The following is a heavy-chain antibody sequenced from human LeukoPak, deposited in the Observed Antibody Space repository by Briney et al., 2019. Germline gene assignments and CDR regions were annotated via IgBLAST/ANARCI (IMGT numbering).Heavy chain of an antibody. J-gene: IGHJ4*02. V-gene: IGHV1-2*02. CDR1: GYTFTGYW. CDR3: ARDAPCSGGSCLDY. CDR2: INPNSGGT. Sequence: ASVTVSCKASGYTFTGYWMHWARQAPGQGLEWMGWINPNSGGTNYAQKFQGRVTMTRDTSISTAYMELSRLRSDDTAVYYCARDAPCSGGSCLDYWGQGTLVTVSS. D-gene: IGHD2-15*01.